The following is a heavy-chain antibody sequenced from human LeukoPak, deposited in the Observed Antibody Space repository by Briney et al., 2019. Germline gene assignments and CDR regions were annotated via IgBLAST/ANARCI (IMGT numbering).Heavy chain of an antibody. CDR1: GYSFSDYC. V-gene: IGHV1-2*06. D-gene: IGHD3-10*01. CDR2: INSNSGGT. J-gene: IGHJ4*02. CDR3: ARGGSGSGYLYYFDY. Sequence: ASVKVSCKASGYSFSDYCIHWVRQAPGQGLEWMGRINSNSGGTSYAQNFQGRVTMTRDTSISTAYMELSGLTSDDTAVYYCARGGSGSGYLYYFDYWGQGILVSVS.